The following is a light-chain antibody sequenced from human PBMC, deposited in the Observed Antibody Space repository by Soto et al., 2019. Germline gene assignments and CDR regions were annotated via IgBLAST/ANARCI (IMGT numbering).Light chain of an antibody. CDR1: SSDVGGYNY. CDR2: DVS. V-gene: IGLV2-14*01. CDR3: SSYTSTNSWM. J-gene: IGLJ3*02. Sequence: QSALTQSASVSGSPGQSITISCTGTSSDVGGYNYVSRYQQHPGKAPKLIIYDVSNRPSGVSTRFSGSKSGNTASLTISGLQAEDEADYSCSSYTSTNSWMFGGGTKLTVL.